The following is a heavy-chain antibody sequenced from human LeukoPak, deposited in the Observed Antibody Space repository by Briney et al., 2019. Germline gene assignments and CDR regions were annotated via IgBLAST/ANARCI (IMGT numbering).Heavy chain of an antibody. V-gene: IGHV3-23*01. J-gene: IGHJ5*02. CDR1: GFTFSSYA. Sequence: GSLALSCAASGFTFSSYAMSWVRQAPGKGLEWVSSIDASGGSTYYAASVKGRFTISRDNSKNTFYLQMNSLRADDTAVYYCAKGSGSGWYGWFAPWGQGTLVTVSS. CDR3: AKGSGSGWYGWFAP. CDR2: IDASGGST. D-gene: IGHD6-19*01.